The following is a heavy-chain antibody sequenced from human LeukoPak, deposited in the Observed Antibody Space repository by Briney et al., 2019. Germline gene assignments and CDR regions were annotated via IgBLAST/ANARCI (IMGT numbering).Heavy chain of an antibody. CDR2: ITLDGSDS. J-gene: IGHJ4*02. CDR3: TTENWYVFEN. Sequence: PGGSLTLSCAASGFPFSSYWMAWVRQAPGKGLEWVATITLDGSDSYYVDSVKGRFTVSRDNAKNSLYLQMNSLRVEDTAVFYCTTENWYVFENWGQGSLVTVSS. V-gene: IGHV3-7*04. CDR1: GFPFSSYW. D-gene: IGHD1-1*01.